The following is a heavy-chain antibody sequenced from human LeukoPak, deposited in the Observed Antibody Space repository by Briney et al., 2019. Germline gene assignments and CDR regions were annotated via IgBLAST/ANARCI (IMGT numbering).Heavy chain of an antibody. J-gene: IGHJ4*02. CDR2: IIPILGIA. D-gene: IGHD6-19*01. V-gene: IGHV1-69*04. CDR1: GGTFSSYA. CDR3: AREVVAVAKLDY. Sequence: SVKVSCKASGGTFSSYAISWVRQAPGQGLEWMGRIIPILGIANYAQKFQGRVTITADKSTSTAYMELSSLRSEDTAVYYCAREVVAVAKLDYWGQGTLVTVSS.